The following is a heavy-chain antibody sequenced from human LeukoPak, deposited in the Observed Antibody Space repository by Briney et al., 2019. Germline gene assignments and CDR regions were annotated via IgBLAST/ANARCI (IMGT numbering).Heavy chain of an antibody. CDR1: GYTFTNYG. D-gene: IGHD4-17*01. J-gene: IGHJ4*02. CDR3: ATEGGWQPTDYGDNVY. V-gene: IGHV1-18*01. Sequence: ASVKVSCKASGYTFTNYGITWVRQAPGQGLEWMGWISPYKGDRNYAQSPQGRVTMTTDTSTSTAYMEVRSLRSDDTAVYYCATEGGWQPTDYGDNVYWGQGTLVTVSS. CDR2: ISPYKGDR.